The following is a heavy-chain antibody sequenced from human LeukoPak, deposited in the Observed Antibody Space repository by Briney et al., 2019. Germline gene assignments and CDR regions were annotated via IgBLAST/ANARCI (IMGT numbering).Heavy chain of an antibody. CDR3: VRNRYNLDV. CDR2: IKQDGSEK. V-gene: IGHV3-7*01. D-gene: IGHD1-1*01. CDR1: GLILSNNS. Sequence: GGSLRLSCAVSGLILSNNSMTWVRQAPGKGLEWVASIKQDGSEKYYVDSVKGRFTISRDNAKNSLYLEMNSLRAEETALYYCVRNRYNLDVWGQGTTVTVSS. J-gene: IGHJ6*02.